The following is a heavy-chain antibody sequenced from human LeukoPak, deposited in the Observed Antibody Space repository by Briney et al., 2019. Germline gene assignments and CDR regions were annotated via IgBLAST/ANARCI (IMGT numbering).Heavy chain of an antibody. Sequence: ASVKVSCKASGYTFTSYGISWVRQAPGQGLEWMGWISAYNGNTNYAQKLQGRVTMTTDTSTSTAYMELRSLRSDDTAVYYCAREENGNYYYGMDVWGQGTTVTVPS. CDR3: AREENGNYYYGMDV. D-gene: IGHD1-1*01. J-gene: IGHJ6*02. CDR2: ISAYNGNT. V-gene: IGHV1-18*01. CDR1: GYTFTSYG.